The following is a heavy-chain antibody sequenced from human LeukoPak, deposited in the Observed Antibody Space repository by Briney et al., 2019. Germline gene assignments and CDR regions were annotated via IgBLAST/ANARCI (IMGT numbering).Heavy chain of an antibody. CDR2: IYSGGST. D-gene: IGHD4-17*01. J-gene: IGHJ6*02. Sequence: GGSLRLSCAASGFTVSSNYMSWVRQAPGKGLEWVSVIYSGGSTYYADSVKGRFTISRDNSKNTLYLQMNSLRAEDTAVYYCARDRSVTTDYYYDMDVWGQGTTVTVSS. CDR3: ARDRSVTTDYYYDMDV. CDR1: GFTVSSNY. V-gene: IGHV3-66*01.